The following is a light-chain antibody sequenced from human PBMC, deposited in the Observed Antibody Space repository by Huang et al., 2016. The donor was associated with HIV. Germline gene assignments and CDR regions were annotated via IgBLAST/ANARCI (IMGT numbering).Light chain of an antibody. CDR2: DAS. V-gene: IGKV3-11*01. CDR3: QQRTTFS. Sequence: EIVLTRSPAILSLSPGERATLSCRASRNLNTYLAWYQHKPGQAPRLLICDASNRAPGIPARFSGSGSGTDFTLTISSLEPEDFAVYYCQQRTTFSFGGGTKVEIK. J-gene: IGKJ4*01. CDR1: RNLNTY.